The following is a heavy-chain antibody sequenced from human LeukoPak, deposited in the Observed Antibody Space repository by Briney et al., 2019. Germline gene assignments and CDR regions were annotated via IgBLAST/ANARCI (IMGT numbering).Heavy chain of an antibody. CDR1: GYSFTTYW. J-gene: IGHJ4*02. D-gene: IGHD4-17*01. Sequence: GESLKISCKASGYSFTTYWIGWVRQMPGKGLEWMGIIYPADSAAKYSPSFQGQVTISADKSISTAYLQWSSLKASDTAMYYCARLAPLYGAFDYWGQGTLVTVSS. CDR3: ARLAPLYGAFDY. V-gene: IGHV5-51*01. CDR2: IYPADSAA.